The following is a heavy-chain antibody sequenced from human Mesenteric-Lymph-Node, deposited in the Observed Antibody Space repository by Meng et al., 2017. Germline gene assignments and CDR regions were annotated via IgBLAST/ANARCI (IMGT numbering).Heavy chain of an antibody. V-gene: IGHV1-69*01. D-gene: IGHD1-26*01. CDR2: IIPIFGTA. Sequence: QGQLWRCGVEVKRPGSSVKVSCKASGGTFSSYAISWVRQAPGQGLEWMGGIIPIFGTANYAQKFQGRVTITADESTSTAYMELSSLRSEDTAVYYCARETARSGSPVGYWGQGTLVTVSS. J-gene: IGHJ4*02. CDR1: GGTFSSYA. CDR3: ARETARSGSPVGY.